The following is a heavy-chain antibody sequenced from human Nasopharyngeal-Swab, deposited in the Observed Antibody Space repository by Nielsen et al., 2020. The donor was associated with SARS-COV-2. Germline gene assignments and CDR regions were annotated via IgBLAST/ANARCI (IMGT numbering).Heavy chain of an antibody. CDR3: ARAWVLWFRELSSLGAHYGMDV. V-gene: IGHV4-39*07. J-gene: IGHJ6*02. D-gene: IGHD3-10*01. CDR1: GGSISSSSYY. CDR2: IYYSGST. Sequence: SETLSLTCTVSGGSISSSSYYWGWIRQPPGKGLEWIGSIYYSGSTNYNPSLKSRVTISVDTSKNQFSLKLSSVTAADTAVYYCARAWVLWFRELSSLGAHYGMDVWGQGTTVTVSS.